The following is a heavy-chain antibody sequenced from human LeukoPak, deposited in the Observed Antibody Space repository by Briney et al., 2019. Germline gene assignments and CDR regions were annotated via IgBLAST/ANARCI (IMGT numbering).Heavy chain of an antibody. D-gene: IGHD3-10*02. V-gene: IGHV3-7*01. CDR1: GFTFSTYW. J-gene: IGHJ6*03. CDR3: ARVLMVWSGYYYYMDV. Sequence: PGGSLRLSCAASGFTFSTYWMSWVRQAPGKGLEWVANIKEDGSEKYYGDSVKGRFTISRDNSKNTLYLQMNSLRAEDTAVYYCARVLMVWSGYYYYMDVWGKGTTVTVSS. CDR2: IKEDGSEK.